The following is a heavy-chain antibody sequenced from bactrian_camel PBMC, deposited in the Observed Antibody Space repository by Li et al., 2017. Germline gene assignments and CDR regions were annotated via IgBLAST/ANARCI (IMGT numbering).Heavy chain of an antibody. CDR2: VDSNGVT. J-gene: IGHJ4*01. Sequence: VQLVESGGGSVQAGGSLRLSCTVSGYHYRAYCIGWFRQAPGKEREGVATVDSNGVTKVAGSVKGRFTLSKDNAKNTLYLRMDNLKPEDTALYTCAAEDQAPWDMGWICNYNSWGQGTQVTVS. V-gene: IGHV3S63*01. CDR1: GYHYRAYC. D-gene: IGHD3*01. CDR3: AAEDQAPWDMGWICNYNS.